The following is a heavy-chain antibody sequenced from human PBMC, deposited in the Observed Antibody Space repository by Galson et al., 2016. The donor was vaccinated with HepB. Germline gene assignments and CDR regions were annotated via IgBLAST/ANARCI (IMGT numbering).Heavy chain of an antibody. CDR1: GYTLTELS. D-gene: IGHD3-22*01. V-gene: IGHV1-24*01. Sequence: SVKVSCKVSGYTLTELSMHWVRQAPGKGLEWMGNFDPQDGETIYAQKFQGRVTMTEDTSTDTGYMELSSLRSEDTAVYYCATRGIFDYYDGSGPMRLWGQGTLVTVSS. J-gene: IGHJ4*02. CDR2: FDPQDGET. CDR3: ATRGIFDYYDGSGPMRL.